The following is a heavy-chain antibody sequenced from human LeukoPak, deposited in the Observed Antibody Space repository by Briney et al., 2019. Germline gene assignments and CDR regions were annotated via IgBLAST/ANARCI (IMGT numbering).Heavy chain of an antibody. Sequence: PSQTLSLTCTVSGGSISSGDYYWRWLRQPPGKGLEWIGYIYYSGSTYYNPSLKSRVTISVDTSKNQFSLKLSSVTATDTAVYYCARMTTVTTPWDYYYYYGMDVWGQGTTVTVSS. CDR3: ARMTTVTTPWDYYYYYGMDV. J-gene: IGHJ6*02. CDR1: GGSISSGDYY. CDR2: IYYSGST. V-gene: IGHV4-30-4*01. D-gene: IGHD4-11*01.